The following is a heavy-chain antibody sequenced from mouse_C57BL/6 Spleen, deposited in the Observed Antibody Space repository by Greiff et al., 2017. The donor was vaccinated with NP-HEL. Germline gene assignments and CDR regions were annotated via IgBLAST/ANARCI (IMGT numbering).Heavy chain of an antibody. D-gene: IGHD2-1*01. CDR3: VTGNTDY. CDR2: IRSKSNNYAT. V-gene: IGHV10-1*01. CDR1: GFSFNTYA. Sequence: AASGFSFNTYAMNWVRQAPGKGLEWVARIRSKSNNYATYYADSVKDRFTISRDDSESMLYLQMNNLKTEDTAMYYCVTGNTDYWGQGTTLTVSS. J-gene: IGHJ2*01.